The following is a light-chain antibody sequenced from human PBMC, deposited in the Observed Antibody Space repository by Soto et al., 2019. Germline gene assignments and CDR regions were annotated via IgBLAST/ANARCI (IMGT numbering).Light chain of an antibody. CDR1: QGVGSNY. CDR2: DAS. CDR3: QQYAYSPLT. V-gene: IGKV3-20*01. J-gene: IGKJ4*01. Sequence: EIVLTQSPGTLSLSPGERATLSCRASQGVGSNYLAWYQQKFGQAPRLLIYDASSRATGIPDRFSGSGSGTDFTLTISRLEPDDFAVYYCQQYAYSPLTFGGGTKVDIK.